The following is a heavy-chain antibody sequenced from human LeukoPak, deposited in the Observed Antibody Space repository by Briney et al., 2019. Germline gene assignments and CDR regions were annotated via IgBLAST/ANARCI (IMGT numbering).Heavy chain of an antibody. V-gene: IGHV3-48*03. D-gene: IGHD1-26*01. J-gene: IGHJ4*02. CDR2: ISSSGSTI. Sequence: GGSLRLSCAASGFTFSSYEMNWVRQAPGKGLEWVSYISSSGSTIYYADSVKGRFTISRDNTKNSLYLQMNSLRAEDTAVYYCARDRQVGATDFDYWGQGTLVTISS. CDR3: ARDRQVGATDFDY. CDR1: GFTFSSYE.